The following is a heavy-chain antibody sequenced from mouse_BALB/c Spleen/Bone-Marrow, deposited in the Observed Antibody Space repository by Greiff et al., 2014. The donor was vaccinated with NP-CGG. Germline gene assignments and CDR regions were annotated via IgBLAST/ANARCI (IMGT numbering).Heavy chain of an antibody. J-gene: IGHJ4*01. CDR3: AIYYGNYYAMDY. CDR2: IDPANGNT. Sequence: LESGAELVKPGASVKLSCTASGFNIKDTYMHWVKQRPEQGLEWIGRIDPANGNTKYDPKFQGKATITADTSSNTAYLQLSSLTSEDTAVYYCAIYYGNYYAMDYWGQGTSVTVSS. CDR1: GFNIKDTY. D-gene: IGHD2-1*01. V-gene: IGHV14-3*02.